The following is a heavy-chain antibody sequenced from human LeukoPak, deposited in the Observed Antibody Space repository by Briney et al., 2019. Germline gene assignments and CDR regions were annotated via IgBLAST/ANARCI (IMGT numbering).Heavy chain of an antibody. CDR1: GFTFSTYE. V-gene: IGHV3-48*03. Sequence: GGSLRLSCAASGFTFSTYEMKWGRQAPGKGLEWVSYSSSSGDSLYYADSVKGRFTISRDNAKNSLYLQMNSLRAEDTAVYYCARGSGGSEYYFDYWGQGTLVTVSS. CDR2: SSSSGDSL. D-gene: IGHD1-26*01. J-gene: IGHJ4*02. CDR3: ARGSGGSEYYFDY.